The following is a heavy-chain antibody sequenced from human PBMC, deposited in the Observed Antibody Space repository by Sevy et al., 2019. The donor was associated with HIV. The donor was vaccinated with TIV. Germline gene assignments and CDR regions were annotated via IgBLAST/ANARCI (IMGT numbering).Heavy chain of an antibody. CDR3: ARVDRGGGPWYFDY. Sequence: ASVKVSCKASGYTFTGYYMHWVRQAPGQGLEWMGWINPNSGGTNYAQKFQGRVTMTRDTSISTAYMELSRLRSDDTAVYYCARVDRGGGPWYFDYWGQGTLVTVSS. J-gene: IGHJ4*02. V-gene: IGHV1-2*02. CDR1: GYTFTGYY. CDR2: INPNSGGT. D-gene: IGHD3-10*01.